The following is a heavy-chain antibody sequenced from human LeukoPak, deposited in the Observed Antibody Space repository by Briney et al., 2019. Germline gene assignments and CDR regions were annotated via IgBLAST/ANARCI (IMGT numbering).Heavy chain of an antibody. Sequence: ASVKVSCKTSGYIFTTEGISWVRLAPGQGLEWMGWIYPYNGDRNYAQKLQGRVTMTTDTSTSTVYMELRSLRYDDTAVYYCARVPGNARRPYYFDYWGQGTLVTVSS. CDR1: GYIFTTEG. V-gene: IGHV1-18*01. D-gene: IGHD4-23*01. CDR3: ARVPGNARRPYYFDY. CDR2: IYPYNGDR. J-gene: IGHJ4*02.